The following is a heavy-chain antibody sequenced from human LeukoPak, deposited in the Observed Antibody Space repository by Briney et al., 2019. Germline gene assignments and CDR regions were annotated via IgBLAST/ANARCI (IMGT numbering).Heavy chain of an antibody. CDR3: ATGIVIDH. CDR2: IGTSGSPI. J-gene: IGHJ4*02. D-gene: IGHD2/OR15-2a*01. CDR1: GFIFSSYG. V-gene: IGHV3-48*04. Sequence: PGGSLRLSCAASGFIFSSYGMNWVRQAPGKGLEWVSYIGTSGSPIYYADSVKGRFTISRDNAKNSLYLQMDSLRAEDTAVYYCATGIVIDHWGQGTLVTVSS.